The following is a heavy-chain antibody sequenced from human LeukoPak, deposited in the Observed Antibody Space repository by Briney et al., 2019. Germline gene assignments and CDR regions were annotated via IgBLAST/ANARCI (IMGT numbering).Heavy chain of an antibody. CDR1: GYTFTGYY. CDR2: INPNSGGT. Sequence: ASVKVSCKASGYTFTGYYMHWVRQAPGQGLEWMGWINPNSGGTKYAQKFQGRVTLTRDTSMSTAYMELSGLRSDDTAVYYCAREREYSGYDSDYWGQGTLVTVSS. D-gene: IGHD5-12*01. CDR3: AREREYSGYDSDY. J-gene: IGHJ4*02. V-gene: IGHV1-2*02.